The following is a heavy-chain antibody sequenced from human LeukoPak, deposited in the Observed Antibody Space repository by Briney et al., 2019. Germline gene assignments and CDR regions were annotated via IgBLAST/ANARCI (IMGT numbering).Heavy chain of an antibody. J-gene: IGHJ4*02. CDR3: ARQLYSSGWSFDY. Sequence: SETLSLTCTVSGGSISRYYWSWIRQPPGKGLEWIGYIYYSGSTNYNPSLKSRVTISVDTPKNQFSLKLSSVTAADTAVYYCARQLYSSGWSFDYWGQGTLVTVSS. CDR1: GGSISRYY. CDR2: IYYSGST. D-gene: IGHD6-19*01. V-gene: IGHV4-59*01.